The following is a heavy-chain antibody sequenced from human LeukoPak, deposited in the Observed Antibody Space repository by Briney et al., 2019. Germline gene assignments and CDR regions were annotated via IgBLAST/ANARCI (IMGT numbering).Heavy chain of an antibody. Sequence: GGSLRLSCAASGFILSGYWMSWVRRAPGKGLEWVSAISGSGGSTYYADSVKGRFTISRDNSKNTLYLQMNSLRAEDTAVYYCAKDPLYYYDSSGYYGTPYYFDYWGQGTLVTVSS. CDR2: ISGSGGST. J-gene: IGHJ4*02. CDR1: GFILSGYW. V-gene: IGHV3-23*01. D-gene: IGHD3-22*01. CDR3: AKDPLYYYDSSGYYGTPYYFDY.